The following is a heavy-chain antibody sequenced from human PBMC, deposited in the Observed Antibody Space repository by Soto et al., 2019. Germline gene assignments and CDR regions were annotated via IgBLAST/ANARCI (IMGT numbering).Heavy chain of an antibody. J-gene: IGHJ6*02. Sequence: PGESLKISCKGSGYSFTSYWIGWVRQMPGKGLEWMGIIYPGDSDTRYSPSFQGQVTISADKSISTAYLQWSSLKASDTAMYYCARSVMIQGTTRAMDVWGQGTTVTVSS. V-gene: IGHV5-51*01. D-gene: IGHD3-3*01. CDR1: GYSFTSYW. CDR2: IYPGDSDT. CDR3: ARSVMIQGTTRAMDV.